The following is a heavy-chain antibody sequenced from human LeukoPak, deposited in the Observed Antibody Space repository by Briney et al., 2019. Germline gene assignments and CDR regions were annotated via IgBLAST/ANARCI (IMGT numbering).Heavy chain of an antibody. V-gene: IGHV4-59*01. CDR3: VNVVRHWFGELTLESRAGSFDY. D-gene: IGHD3-10*01. CDR2: IYYSGST. CDR1: GGSISSYY. J-gene: IGHJ4*02. Sequence: SGTLSLTCTVSGGSISSYYWSWIRQPPGKGLEWIGYIYYSGSTNYNPSLKSRVTISVDTSKNQFSLKLSSVTAADTAVYFCVNVVRHWFGELTLESRAGSFDYWGQGTLVTVSS.